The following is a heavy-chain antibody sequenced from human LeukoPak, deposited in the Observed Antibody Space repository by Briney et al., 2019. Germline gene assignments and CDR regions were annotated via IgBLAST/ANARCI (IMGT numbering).Heavy chain of an antibody. Sequence: ASVKVSCKASGYTFTGYYMHWVRQAPGQGLEWMGWINPNSGGTNYAQKFQGRVTMTRDTSISTAYMELSRLRSDDTAVCYCARSQLGCSGGSCYSKDWFDPWGQGTLVTVSS. D-gene: IGHD2-15*01. V-gene: IGHV1-2*02. CDR3: ARSQLGCSGGSCYSKDWFDP. CDR2: INPNSGGT. CDR1: GYTFTGYY. J-gene: IGHJ5*02.